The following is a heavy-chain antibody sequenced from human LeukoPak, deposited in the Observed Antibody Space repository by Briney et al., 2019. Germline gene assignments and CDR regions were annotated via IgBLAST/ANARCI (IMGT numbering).Heavy chain of an antibody. Sequence: SETLSLTCTVSGYSISSGYYWGWIRQPPGKGLEWIGSMYHSGSTYYNPSLKSRVTISVDTSKNQFSLKLSSVTAADTAVYYCARGGGITIFGVVDFDYWGQGTLVTVSS. V-gene: IGHV4-38-2*02. CDR1: GYSISSGYY. D-gene: IGHD3-3*01. J-gene: IGHJ4*02. CDR3: ARGGGITIFGVVDFDY. CDR2: MYHSGST.